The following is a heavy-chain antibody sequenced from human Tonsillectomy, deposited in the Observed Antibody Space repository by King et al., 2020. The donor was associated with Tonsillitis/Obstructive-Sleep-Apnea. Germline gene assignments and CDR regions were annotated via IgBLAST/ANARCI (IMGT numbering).Heavy chain of an antibody. D-gene: IGHD6-19*01. Sequence: VQLVESGGGVVQPGRSLRLSCAASGFKFSSYAMHWVRQAPGKGLEWVAFISYDGSNKYYADSVKGRFTISRDNSKNTLFLQMNSLRVEDTAVYYCARSIPGWHYFDYWGQGTLVTVSS. J-gene: IGHJ4*02. CDR2: ISYDGSNK. CDR1: GFKFSSYA. V-gene: IGHV3-30*04. CDR3: ARSIPGWHYFDY.